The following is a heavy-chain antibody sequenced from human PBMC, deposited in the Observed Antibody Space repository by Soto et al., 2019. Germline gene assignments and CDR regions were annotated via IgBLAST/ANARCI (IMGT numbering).Heavy chain of an antibody. CDR1: GGSISSGDYY. J-gene: IGHJ4*02. CDR3: AKDGGPAYCNSPGCSAEHFDY. V-gene: IGHV4-30-4*02. Sequence: PSETLSLTCTVSGGSISSGDYYWSWIRQPPGKGLEWIGYIYYSGSTYYNPSLKSRVTISVDTSRNTLYLQTSSLRHEDTAVYYCAKDGGPAYCNSPGCSAEHFDYWGQGTQVTVSS. D-gene: IGHD2-2*01. CDR2: IYYSGST.